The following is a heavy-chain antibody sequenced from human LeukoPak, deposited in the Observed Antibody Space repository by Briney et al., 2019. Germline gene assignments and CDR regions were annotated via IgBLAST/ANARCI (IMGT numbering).Heavy chain of an antibody. J-gene: IGHJ6*03. D-gene: IGHD2-15*01. CDR3: AGSGYCSGGSCSDYYYYYMDV. Sequence: PSETLSLTCTVSGGSISSYYWSWIRQPPGKGLEWIGYIYYSGSTNYNPSLKSRVTISVDTSKNQFSLKLSSVTAADTAVYYCAGSGYCSGGSCSDYYYYYMDVWGKGTTVTVSS. CDR2: IYYSGST. V-gene: IGHV4-59*08. CDR1: GGSISSYY.